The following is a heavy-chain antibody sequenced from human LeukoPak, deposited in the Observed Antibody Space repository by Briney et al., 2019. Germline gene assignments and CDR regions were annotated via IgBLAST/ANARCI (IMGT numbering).Heavy chain of an antibody. V-gene: IGHV5-51*01. CDR3: ATPHDATAYYYDSSGYFY. J-gene: IGHJ4*02. CDR1: GYNFSGYW. Sequence: GESLKISCKGSGYNFSGYWIAWVRQMAGKGLEWMGIIYPADADTGYSPSFQGQVTISADKSITTAYLQWSSLKASDTAMYYCATPHDATAYYYDSSGYFYWGQGTLVTVSS. D-gene: IGHD3-22*01. CDR2: IYPADADT.